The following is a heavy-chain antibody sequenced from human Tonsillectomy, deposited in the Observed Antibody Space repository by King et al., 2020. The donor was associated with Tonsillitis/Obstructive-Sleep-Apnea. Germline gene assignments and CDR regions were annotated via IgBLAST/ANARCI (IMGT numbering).Heavy chain of an antibody. Sequence: VQLVESGAEVKKPGESLKISCTGSGYSFTSYWIGWVRQMPGKGLEWMGIIYPGDSDTRYSPSFQGQVTISADKSISTAYLQWRSLKASDTAMYYCARVPYDYDTGGYYWFDPWGQGTLVTVSS. CDR1: GYSFTSYW. V-gene: IGHV5-51*03. CDR3: ARVPYDYDTGGYYWFDP. CDR2: IYPGDSDT. J-gene: IGHJ5*02. D-gene: IGHD3-22*01.